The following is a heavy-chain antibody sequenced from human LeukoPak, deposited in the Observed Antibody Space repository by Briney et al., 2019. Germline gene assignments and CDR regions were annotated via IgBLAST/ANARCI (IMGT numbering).Heavy chain of an antibody. CDR3: ARFSIFGVVTLSSSYYMDV. D-gene: IGHD3-3*01. CDR1: GFTFSSYW. Sequence: PGGSLRLSCAGSGFTFSSYWMSWVRQAPGQGREWMGWISAYNGNTNYAQKLQGRVTMTTDTSTSTAYMELRSLRSDDTAVYYCARFSIFGVVTLSSSYYMDVWGKGTTVTVSS. J-gene: IGHJ6*03. CDR2: ISAYNGNT. V-gene: IGHV1-18*01.